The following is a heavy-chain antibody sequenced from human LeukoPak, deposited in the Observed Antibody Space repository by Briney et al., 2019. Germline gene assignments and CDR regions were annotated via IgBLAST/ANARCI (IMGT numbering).Heavy chain of an antibody. CDR3: ARTRLYTTGTASWFGAFDI. V-gene: IGHV1-2*02. CDR1: GYTFTGYY. CDR2: INPNSGGT. D-gene: IGHD1-1*01. Sequence: ASVKVSCKASGYTFTGYYMHWVRQAPGQGLEWMGWINPNSGGTNYTQKFQGRVTMTRDTSISTAYMELSRLRSDDTAVYYCARTRLYTTGTASWFGAFDIWGQGTMVTVSS. J-gene: IGHJ3*02.